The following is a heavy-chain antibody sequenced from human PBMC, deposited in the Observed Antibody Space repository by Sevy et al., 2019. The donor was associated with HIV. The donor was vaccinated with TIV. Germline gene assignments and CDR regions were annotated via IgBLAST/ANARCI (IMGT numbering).Heavy chain of an antibody. CDR1: GHTFTGYY. D-gene: IGHD3-22*01. V-gene: IGHV1-2*02. Sequence: ASVKVSCKASGHTFTGYYIHWVRQAPGQGLEWMGWINANSGCTNYAQKFQDRVTMTSDTSISTVYMDLSRLRSDDTAVYFCTRSGYYYGFDYWGQGTLVTVSS. J-gene: IGHJ4*02. CDR3: TRSGYYYGFDY. CDR2: INANSGCT.